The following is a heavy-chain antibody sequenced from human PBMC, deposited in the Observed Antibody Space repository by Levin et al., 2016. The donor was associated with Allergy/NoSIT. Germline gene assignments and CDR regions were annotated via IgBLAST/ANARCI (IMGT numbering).Heavy chain of an antibody. V-gene: IGHV4-31*03. CDR2: IYYSGST. CDR3: ARYGVVILDAFDI. J-gene: IGHJ3*02. CDR1: GGSISSGGYY. D-gene: IGHD3-3*01. Sequence: SETLSLTCTVSGGSISSGGYYWSWIRQHPGKGLEWIGYIYYSGSTYYNPSLKSRVTISVDTSKNQFSLKLSSVTAADTAVYYCARYGVVILDAFDIWGQGTMVTVSS.